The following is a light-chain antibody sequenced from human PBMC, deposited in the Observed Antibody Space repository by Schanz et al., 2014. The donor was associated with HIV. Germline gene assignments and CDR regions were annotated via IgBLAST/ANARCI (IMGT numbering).Light chain of an antibody. CDR2: AAS. Sequence: DIQMTQSPSYLSASVGDRITLTCRASQGISNYLAWFQQKPGKVPKRLMYAASSLQSGVPSRFSGSGSGTEFTLTISSLQPEDFATYYCLQHNSYPWTFGQGTKVEIK. J-gene: IGKJ1*01. CDR3: LQHNSYPWT. CDR1: QGISNY. V-gene: IGKV1-17*03.